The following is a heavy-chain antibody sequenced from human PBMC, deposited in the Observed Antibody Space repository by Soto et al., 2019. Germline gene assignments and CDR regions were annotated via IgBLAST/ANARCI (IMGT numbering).Heavy chain of an antibody. J-gene: IGHJ6*02. CDR2: IIPIFGTA. Sequence: GASVKVSCKASGGTFSSYAISWVRQAPGQGLEWMGGIIPIFGTANYAQKFQGRVTITADESTSTAYMELSSLRSEDTAVYYCAGRRGYSYGSAGMDVRGQGTTVTVPS. V-gene: IGHV1-69*13. CDR1: GGTFSSYA. CDR3: AGRRGYSYGSAGMDV. D-gene: IGHD5-18*01.